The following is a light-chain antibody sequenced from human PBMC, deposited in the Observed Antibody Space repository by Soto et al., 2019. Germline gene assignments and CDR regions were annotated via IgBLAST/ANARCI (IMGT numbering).Light chain of an antibody. Sequence: QSALTQPASVPGSPGQWITISCTGTSNDIGAYNYVSWYQQHPGKAPKLLIYDVTHRPSGVSDRFSGSKSGRTASLTISGLQPEDEADYYCSSYTSIIAVVFGGGTKLTVL. CDR1: SNDIGAYNY. V-gene: IGLV2-14*03. CDR2: DVT. CDR3: SSYTSIIAVV. J-gene: IGLJ2*01.